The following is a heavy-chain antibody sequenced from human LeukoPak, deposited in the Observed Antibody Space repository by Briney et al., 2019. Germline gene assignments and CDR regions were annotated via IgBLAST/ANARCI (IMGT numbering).Heavy chain of an antibody. Sequence: GGSLGLSCAASGFTFSSYAMSWVRQAPGKGLEWVSAISGSGGGTYYADSVKGRFTISRDNSKNTLYLQMNSLRAEDTAVYYCAKSLRTYYDILTGYCFDYWGQGTLVTVSS. V-gene: IGHV3-23*01. CDR2: ISGSGGGT. D-gene: IGHD3-9*01. CDR1: GFTFSSYA. J-gene: IGHJ4*02. CDR3: AKSLRTYYDILTGYCFDY.